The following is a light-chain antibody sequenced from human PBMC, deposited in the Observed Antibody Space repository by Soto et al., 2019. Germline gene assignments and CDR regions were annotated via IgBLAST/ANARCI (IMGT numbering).Light chain of an antibody. CDR2: GSS. Sequence: QSVLTQPPSVSGAPGQRVTISCTGSSSNIGAGYDVHWYQQLPGTAPKLLIYGSSNRPSGVPDRFSGSKSGTSASLAITGLQAEYDADYYCQSYDSSLSAPVFGTWTKVTDL. J-gene: IGLJ1*01. CDR3: QSYDSSLSAPV. V-gene: IGLV1-40*01. CDR1: SSNIGAGYD.